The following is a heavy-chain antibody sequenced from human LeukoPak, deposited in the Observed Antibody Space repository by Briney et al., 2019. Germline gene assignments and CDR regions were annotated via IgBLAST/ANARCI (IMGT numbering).Heavy chain of an antibody. CDR2: VPGSGSST. J-gene: IGHJ4*02. V-gene: IGHV3-23*01. CDR3: AKDLKAVLFAYFDY. CDR1: GFTFSRYW. Sequence: GGSLRLSCAASGFTFSRYWMSWVRQAPGKGLEWVSTVPGSGSSTSYADSVQGRFTISRDNSKNTLYLQMNSLRAEDTAVYYCAKDLKAVLFAYFDYWGQGALVTVSS. D-gene: IGHD3-16*01.